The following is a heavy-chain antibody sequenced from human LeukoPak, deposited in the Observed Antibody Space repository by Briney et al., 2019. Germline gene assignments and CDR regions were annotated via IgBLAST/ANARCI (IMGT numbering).Heavy chain of an antibody. D-gene: IGHD3-9*01. CDR2: ISGSGGGT. J-gene: IGHJ1*01. CDR3: AKEDYDILTGYYNPAGYFQH. Sequence: PGGSLRLSCAASGFTFSSFAMNWVRQAPGKGLEWVSTISGSGGGTYYADSVKGRFTISRDNSKNTLYLQMSSLRAEDTAVYYSAKEDYDILTGYYNPAGYFQHWGQGTLVTVSS. CDR1: GFTFSSFA. V-gene: IGHV3-23*01.